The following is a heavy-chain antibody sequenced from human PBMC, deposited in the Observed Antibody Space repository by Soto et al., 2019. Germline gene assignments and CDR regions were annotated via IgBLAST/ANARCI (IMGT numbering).Heavy chain of an antibody. V-gene: IGHV4-59*08. J-gene: IGHJ4*02. CDR2: IYYSGST. CDR1: GGSISSYY. CDR3: ARYYYGSSPYFDY. D-gene: IGHD3-22*01. Sequence: PSETLSLTCTVSGGSISSYYWSWIRQPPGKGLEWIGYIYYSGSTNYNPSLKGRVTISVDTSKNQFSLKLSSVTAADTAVYYCARYYYGSSPYFDYWGQGTLVTVSS.